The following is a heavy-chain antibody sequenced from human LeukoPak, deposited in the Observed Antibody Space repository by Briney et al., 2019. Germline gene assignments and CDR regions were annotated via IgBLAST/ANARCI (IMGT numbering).Heavy chain of an antibody. J-gene: IGHJ4*02. D-gene: IGHD2-21*01. CDR1: GFTLSTYA. Sequence: GGSLRLSCAASGFTLSTYAMSWVRQTPGEGLEWVAATSSSDAGTYHADSVRGRFTISRDNSKNTLYLQMNSLRAEDAAVYFCSKAPVTSCRGAYCYPFDSWSQGTLVTVSS. V-gene: IGHV3-23*01. CDR2: TSSSDAGT. CDR3: SKAPVTSCRGAYCYPFDS.